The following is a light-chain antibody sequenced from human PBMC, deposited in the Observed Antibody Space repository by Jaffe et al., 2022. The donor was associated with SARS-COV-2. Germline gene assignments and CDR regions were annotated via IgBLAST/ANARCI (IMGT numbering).Light chain of an antibody. CDR2: EGN. CDR3: SSYAGGNTFVI. CDR1: SSDIGDYNL. J-gene: IGLJ2*01. V-gene: IGLV2-23*03. Sequence: QSALTQPASVSGSPGQSITISCTGTSSDIGDYNLVSWYQQHPDKAPKLIIFEGNRRPSGVSDRFSGSKSGNTASLTIFGLQAEDEAVYHCSSYAGGNTFVIFGGGTKLTVL.